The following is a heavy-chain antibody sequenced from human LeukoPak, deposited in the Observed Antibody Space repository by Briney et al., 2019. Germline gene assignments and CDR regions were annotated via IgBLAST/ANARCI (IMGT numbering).Heavy chain of an antibody. CDR1: GFTLSNYA. D-gene: IGHD6-13*01. J-gene: IGHJ4*02. CDR3: ALGYGGSSWYQFDY. V-gene: IGHV3-23*01. Sequence: GGSLRLSCAASGFTLSNYAMTWVRQAPGKWMVWVSTLCSSGGSTHDAVSVKGRLSISRDNSKNTLYLQMNRLRAEDTAVYYCALGYGGSSWYQFDYWGQGSLVSV. CDR2: LCSSGGST.